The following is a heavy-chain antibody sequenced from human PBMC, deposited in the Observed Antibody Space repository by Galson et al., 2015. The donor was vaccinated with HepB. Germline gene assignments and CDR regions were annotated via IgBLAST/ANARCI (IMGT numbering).Heavy chain of an antibody. V-gene: IGHV4-39*07. CDR3: AREGAGSGRFDP. Sequence: ETLSLTCTVSGGSISSSSYYWGWIRQPPGKGLEWIGSIYYSGSTYYNPSLKSRVTISVDTSKNQFSLKLSSVTAADTAVYYCAREGAGSGRFDPWGQGTLVTVSS. J-gene: IGHJ5*02. CDR1: GGSISSSSYY. CDR2: IYYSGST. D-gene: IGHD6-19*01.